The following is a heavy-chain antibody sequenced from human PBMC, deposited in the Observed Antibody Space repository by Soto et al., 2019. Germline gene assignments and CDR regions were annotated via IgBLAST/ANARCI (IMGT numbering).Heavy chain of an antibody. D-gene: IGHD6-25*01. CDR2: IIPIFGTA. Sequence: SGKVSCKASGGTFISYAISLLLQAPGQGLEWMGGIIPIFGTANYAQKFQGRVTITADESTSTAYMELSSLRSEDTAVYYCARSRRLLGIYYFDYWGQGTLVTVSS. V-gene: IGHV1-69*13. J-gene: IGHJ4*02. CDR1: GGTFISYA. CDR3: ARSRRLLGIYYFDY.